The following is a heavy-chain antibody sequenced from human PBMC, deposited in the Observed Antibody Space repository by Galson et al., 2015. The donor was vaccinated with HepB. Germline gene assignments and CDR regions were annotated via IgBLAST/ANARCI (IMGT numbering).Heavy chain of an antibody. V-gene: IGHV5-51*01. CDR3: ARHSLTVVSAAPRYYGLDV. Sequence: QSGAEVKKPGESLKISCKGSGYSFTSYWIGWVRQMPGKGLEWMGIIYPGDSDTRYSPSFQGQVTISADKSISTAYLQWSSLKVSDTAMYYCARHSLTVVSAAPRYYGLDVWGQGTTVTVSS. CDR1: GYSFTSYW. D-gene: IGHD4-23*01. J-gene: IGHJ6*02. CDR2: IYPGDSDT.